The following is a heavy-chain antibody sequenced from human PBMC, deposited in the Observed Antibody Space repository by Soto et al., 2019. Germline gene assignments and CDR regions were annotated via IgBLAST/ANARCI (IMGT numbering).Heavy chain of an antibody. CDR3: TLGSSGYDYHWFDP. CDR2: IRSKAYGGTT. Sequence: GSLRLSCTASGFTFGDYAMSWFRQAPGKGLEWVGFIRSKAYGGTTEYAASVKGRFTISRDDSKSIAYLQMNSLKTEDTAVYYCTLGSSGYDYHWFDPWGQGTLVTVSS. CDR1: GFTFGDYA. D-gene: IGHD5-12*01. V-gene: IGHV3-49*03. J-gene: IGHJ5*02.